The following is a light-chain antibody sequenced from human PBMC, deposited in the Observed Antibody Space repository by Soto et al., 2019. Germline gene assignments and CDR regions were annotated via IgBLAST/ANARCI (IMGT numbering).Light chain of an antibody. CDR2: WAS. Sequence: DIVMTQSPDSLAVSLGERATINCKSSQSVLYSSNNKNYLAWYQQKPGQPLKLLIYWASTRECGVPDRFSGSGSRTDFTLTISSLQAEDVAVYYCQQYYSTPRTFGQGTKVEIK. CDR1: QSVLYSSNNKNY. J-gene: IGKJ1*01. CDR3: QQYYSTPRT. V-gene: IGKV4-1*01.